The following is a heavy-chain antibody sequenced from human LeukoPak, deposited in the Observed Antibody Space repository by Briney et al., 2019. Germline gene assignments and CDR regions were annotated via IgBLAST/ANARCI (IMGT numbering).Heavy chain of an antibody. CDR1: GGTFSSYA. D-gene: IGHD2-2*01. V-gene: IGHV1-69*13. Sequence: ASVKVSCKASGGTFSSYAISWVRQAPGQGLEWMGGIIPIFGTANYAQKFQGRVTITADESTSTAYMELSSLRSEDTAVYYCARDIVVVPAANGLGAFDIWGQGTMVTVSS. CDR2: IIPIFGTA. J-gene: IGHJ3*02. CDR3: ARDIVVVPAANGLGAFDI.